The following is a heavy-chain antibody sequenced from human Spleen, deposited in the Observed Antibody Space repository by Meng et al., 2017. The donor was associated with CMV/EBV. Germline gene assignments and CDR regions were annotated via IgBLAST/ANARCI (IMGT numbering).Heavy chain of an antibody. J-gene: IGHJ3*02. Sequence: GESLKISCAASGFTFSISPMHWVRQAPGKGLEWVAFIRSDGTNQYYADSVKGRFTISRDNSKNTMYLQMNRLRPEDTAVYYCAGAPDTYYYGSGSYGDAFDIWGQGTMVTVSS. CDR1: GFTFSISP. CDR2: IRSDGTNQ. V-gene: IGHV3-30*02. D-gene: IGHD3-10*01. CDR3: AGAPDTYYYGSGSYGDAFDI.